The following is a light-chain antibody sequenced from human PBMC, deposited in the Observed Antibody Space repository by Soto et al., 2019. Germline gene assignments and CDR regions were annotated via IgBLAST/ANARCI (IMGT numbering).Light chain of an antibody. V-gene: IGKV3-11*01. Sequence: EIVLTQSPDTLSLSPGEIATLSFRASQSVGIYLAWYQQKPGQAPRLLIYDASNRATGIPARFSGTGSGTEFGLTISSLETEDSAVYYCQQSNNWVTFGGGTKVDIK. J-gene: IGKJ4*01. CDR3: QQSNNWVT. CDR1: QSVGIY. CDR2: DAS.